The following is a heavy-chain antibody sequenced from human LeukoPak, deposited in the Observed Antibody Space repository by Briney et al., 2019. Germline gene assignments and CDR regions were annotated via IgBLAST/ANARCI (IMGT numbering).Heavy chain of an antibody. CDR3: ARRAYYDSSGYHPTSGYFDL. CDR1: GGSMFSYY. CDR2: IYSSGIT. V-gene: IGHV4-4*08. J-gene: IGHJ2*01. Sequence: SETLSLTCSVSGGSMFSYYWNWIRQSPGKGLEWIGYIYSSGITNYSPSLRSRGTISFATSRNQFSLRLTSVTAADTAIYYCARRAYYDSSGYHPTSGYFDLWGRGTLVTVSS. D-gene: IGHD3-22*01.